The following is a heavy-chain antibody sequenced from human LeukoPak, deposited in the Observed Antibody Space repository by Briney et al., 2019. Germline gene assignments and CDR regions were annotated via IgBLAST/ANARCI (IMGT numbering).Heavy chain of an antibody. CDR2: IYYSGST. CDR1: GFTVSSNY. Sequence: GSLRLSCAASGFTVSSNYMSWVRQAPGKGLEWIGYIYYSGSTNYNPSLKSRVTISVDTSKNQFSLKLSSVTAADTAVYYCARLVDTAMVTGWYYYYGMDVWGQGTTVTVSS. CDR3: ARLVDTAMVTGWYYYYGMDV. V-gene: IGHV4-59*08. D-gene: IGHD5-18*01. J-gene: IGHJ6*01.